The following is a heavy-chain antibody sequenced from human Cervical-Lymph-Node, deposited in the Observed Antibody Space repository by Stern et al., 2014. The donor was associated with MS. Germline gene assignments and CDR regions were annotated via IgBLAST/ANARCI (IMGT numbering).Heavy chain of an antibody. D-gene: IGHD6-13*01. CDR1: GFTFSDYY. V-gene: IGHV3-11*01. CDR2: ISSSGSSI. Sequence: VQLVESGGGLVKPGGSLRLSCAASGFTFSDYYMSWIRQAPGKGLEWVSFISSSGSSIHYADSVKRRFTISRHNAKTSLYLQLNSLRAEDTAVYYCARDPPRARAAVNFYYGIDVWGQGTTVTVSS. CDR3: ARDPPRARAAVNFYYGIDV. J-gene: IGHJ6*02.